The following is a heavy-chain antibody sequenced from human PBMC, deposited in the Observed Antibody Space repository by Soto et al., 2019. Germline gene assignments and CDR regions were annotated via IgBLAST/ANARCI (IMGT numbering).Heavy chain of an antibody. CDR1: GGTFSSYS. CDR3: AREGGRHSGGIDY. V-gene: IGHV1-69*01. D-gene: IGHD1-26*01. J-gene: IGHJ4*02. Sequence: QVQLVQSGAEVKKPGSSVKVSCKASGGTFSSYSINWVRQAPGQGLEWMGEIIPIFGTANYVQKIQGRVTITADESTSTAYMELSSLRSEDTAVYYCAREGGRHSGGIDYWGQGTLVTVSS. CDR2: IIPIFGTA.